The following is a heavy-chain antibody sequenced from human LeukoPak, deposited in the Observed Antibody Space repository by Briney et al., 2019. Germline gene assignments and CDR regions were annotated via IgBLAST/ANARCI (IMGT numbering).Heavy chain of an antibody. CDR1: GGSMGTYS. CDR3: VRDGGEWLPDL. J-gene: IGHJ5*02. D-gene: IGHD3-3*01. V-gene: IGHV4-59*01. Sequence: SETLSLTCTVSGGSMGTYSWCWIRQPPGKGLDWIGFKAYSGGTNYNPSLKSRVTISVDTSKGQISLNLKSVTAADTAVYYRVRDGGEWLPDLWGQGTLVTVSS. CDR2: KAYSGGT.